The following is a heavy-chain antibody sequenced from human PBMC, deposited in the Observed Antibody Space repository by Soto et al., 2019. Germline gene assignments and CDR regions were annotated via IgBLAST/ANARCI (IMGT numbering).Heavy chain of an antibody. Sequence: GGSLRLSCAASVLTFSSYSMNWVRQAPGKGLEWVSSISSSSSYIYYADSVKGRFTISRDNAKNSLYLQMNSLRAEDTAVYYCARIGYCSGGSCYPTDAFDIWGQGTMVTVSS. V-gene: IGHV3-21*01. J-gene: IGHJ3*02. D-gene: IGHD2-15*01. CDR2: ISSSSSYI. CDR1: VLTFSSYS. CDR3: ARIGYCSGGSCYPTDAFDI.